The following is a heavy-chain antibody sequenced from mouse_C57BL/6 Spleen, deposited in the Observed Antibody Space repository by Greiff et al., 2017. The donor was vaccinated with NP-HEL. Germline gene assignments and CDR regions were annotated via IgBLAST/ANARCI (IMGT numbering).Heavy chain of an antibody. D-gene: IGHD2-4*01. CDR2: IHPNSGST. V-gene: IGHV1-64*01. CDR3: ARSSYDYDYAMDY. J-gene: IGHJ4*01. Sequence: VQLQQSGAELVKPGASVKLSCKASGYTFTSYWMHWVKQRPGQGLEWIGMIHPNSGSTNYNEKFKSKATLTVDKSSSTAYMKLSSLTCGDSAVYYCARSSYDYDYAMDYWGQKTSVPVSS. CDR1: GYTFTSYW.